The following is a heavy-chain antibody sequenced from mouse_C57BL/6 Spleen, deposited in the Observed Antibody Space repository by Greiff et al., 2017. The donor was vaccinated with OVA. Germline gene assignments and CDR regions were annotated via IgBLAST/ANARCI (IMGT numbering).Heavy chain of an antibody. CDR2: IYPGDGDT. D-gene: IGHD1-1*01. CDR1: GYAFSSYW. J-gene: IGHJ1*03. Sequence: QVQLQQSGAELVKPGASVKISCKASGYAFSSYWMNWVKQRPGKGLEWIGQIYPGDGDTNYNGKFKGKATLTADKSSSTAYMQLRSLTSEDSAVYFCARKDYYGSSYWYFDVWGTGTTVTVSS. CDR3: ARKDYYGSSYWYFDV. V-gene: IGHV1-80*01.